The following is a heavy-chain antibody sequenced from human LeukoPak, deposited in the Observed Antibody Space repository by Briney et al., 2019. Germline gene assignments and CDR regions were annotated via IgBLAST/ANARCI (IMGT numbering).Heavy chain of an antibody. D-gene: IGHD4-17*01. J-gene: IGHJ5*02. CDR3: AKDPALYGDYDHVSWFDP. V-gene: IGHV3-11*05. CDR1: GFTFSDYY. CDR2: ISSSSSYT. Sequence: GGSLRLSCAASGFTFSDYYMSWIRQAPGKGLEWVSYISSSSSYTNYADSVKGRFTISRDNAKNSLYLQMNSLRAEDTAVYYCAKDPALYGDYDHVSWFDPWGQGTLVTVSS.